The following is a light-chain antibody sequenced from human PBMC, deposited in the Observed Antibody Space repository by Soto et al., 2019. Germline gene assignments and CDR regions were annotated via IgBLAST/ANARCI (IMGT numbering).Light chain of an antibody. J-gene: IGKJ3*01. Sequence: IPVTQSPSSLSASVGDRVTITCRASQSITTYLNWYQQKPGKAPKLLINAASSLQSGVPSRFSGSGSGTDFTLTISNLQPEDFATYYCQQTYSTPFTFGPGTKVDIK. CDR2: AAS. CDR3: QQTYSTPFT. V-gene: IGKV1-39*01. CDR1: QSITTY.